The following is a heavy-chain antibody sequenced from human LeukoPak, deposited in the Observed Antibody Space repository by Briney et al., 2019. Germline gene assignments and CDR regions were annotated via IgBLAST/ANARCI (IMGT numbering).Heavy chain of an antibody. D-gene: IGHD6-13*01. V-gene: IGHV3-23*01. CDR1: GFTFSSYA. Sequence: GGSLRLSCAASGFTFSSYAMSWVRQAPGKELEWVSAISGSGGSTYYADSVKGRFTISRDNSKNTLYLQMNSLRAEDTAVYYCATNPKQQQLIWLAHYYFDYWGQGTLVTVSS. CDR3: ATNPKQQQLIWLAHYYFDY. J-gene: IGHJ4*02. CDR2: ISGSGGST.